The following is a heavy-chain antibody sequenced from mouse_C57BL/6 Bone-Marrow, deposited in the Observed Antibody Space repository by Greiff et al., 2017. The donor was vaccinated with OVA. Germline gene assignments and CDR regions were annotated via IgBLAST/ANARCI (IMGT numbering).Heavy chain of an antibody. Sequence: EVKLQESEGGLVQPGSSMKLSCTASGFTFSDYYMAWVRQVPEKGLEWVANINYDGSSTYYLDSLKSRFIISSDNAKNIIYQQMSSLKSEDTATYYGARDYYGRRGDYLDYWGQGTTLTVSS. CDR1: GFTFSDYY. CDR3: ARDYYGRRGDYLDY. D-gene: IGHD1-1*01. CDR2: INYDGSST. J-gene: IGHJ2*01. V-gene: IGHV5-16*01.